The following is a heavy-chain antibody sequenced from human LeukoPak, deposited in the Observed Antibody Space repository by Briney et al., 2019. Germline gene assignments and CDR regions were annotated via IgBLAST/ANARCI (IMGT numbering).Heavy chain of an antibody. J-gene: IGHJ4*02. D-gene: IGHD5-18*01. CDR1: GVTFSSYA. V-gene: IGHV3-23*01. CDR2: IIGSGGST. Sequence: GGSLRLSCAASGVTFSSYAMSWVRQAPGKGLEWGSAIIGSGGSTYYADSVKGRFTISRDNSKNTLYLQMNSLRGEDTAVYYCAKGDKPVIAMVKFDYWGQGTLVTVSS. CDR3: AKGDKPVIAMVKFDY.